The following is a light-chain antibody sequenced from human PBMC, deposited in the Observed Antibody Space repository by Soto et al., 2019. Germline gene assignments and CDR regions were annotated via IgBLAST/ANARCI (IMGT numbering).Light chain of an antibody. CDR2: GAS. CDR3: QQYHSSPLT. V-gene: IGKV3-20*01. J-gene: IGKJ1*01. Sequence: EIVLTQSPGTLSLSPGERATLSCRASQSVTSSYLAWYQQKPGQAPRRLIYGASIRATGIPDRFSGSGSGTDFTLTISRLEPEDFALYFCQQYHSSPLTFGQGTKGDIK. CDR1: QSVTSSY.